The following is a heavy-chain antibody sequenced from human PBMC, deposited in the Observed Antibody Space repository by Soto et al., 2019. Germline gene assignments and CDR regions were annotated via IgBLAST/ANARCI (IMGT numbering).Heavy chain of an antibody. V-gene: IGHV1-69*01. Sequence: QVQLVQSGAEVKKPGSSVKVSCKASGGIFSTYAISWLRRAPGQGLEWMGGIIPIFGTPNYAQRFQGRVTITPDESTSKAYRELSRLRPEDTAVYYCARDRDDYGSGNYYNRIDFWGQRTLVTVSS. CDR3: ARDRDDYGSGNYYNRIDF. D-gene: IGHD3-10*01. CDR1: GGIFSTYA. CDR2: IIPIFGTP. J-gene: IGHJ4*02.